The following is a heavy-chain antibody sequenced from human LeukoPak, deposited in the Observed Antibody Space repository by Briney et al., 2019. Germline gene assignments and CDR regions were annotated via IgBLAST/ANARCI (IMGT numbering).Heavy chain of an antibody. CDR1: GFTFSSYW. J-gene: IGHJ4*02. V-gene: IGHV3-7*01. CDR2: IKKDGSEK. Sequence: GGSLRLSCAASGFTFSSYWMSWVRQAPGKGLEWVANIKKDGSEKYYVDSVKGRFTISGDNAKNSLDLQMNRLRAEDTAVYYCARDRERWLQLLHYFDYWGQGTLVTVSS. D-gene: IGHD5-24*01. CDR3: ARDRERWLQLLHYFDY.